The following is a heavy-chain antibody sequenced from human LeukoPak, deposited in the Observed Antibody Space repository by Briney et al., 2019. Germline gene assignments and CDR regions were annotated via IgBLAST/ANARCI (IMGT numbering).Heavy chain of an antibody. Sequence: SEALSLTCTVSGGSISRYYWSWIRQPPGKGLEWIGYIYSSGSTNYNPSLKSRVTISVDTSKNQFSLKLSSVTAADTAVYYCARGAAATYWGQGTLVTVSS. V-gene: IGHV4-59*01. CDR2: IYSSGST. D-gene: IGHD6-13*01. CDR1: GGSISRYY. J-gene: IGHJ4*02. CDR3: ARGAAATY.